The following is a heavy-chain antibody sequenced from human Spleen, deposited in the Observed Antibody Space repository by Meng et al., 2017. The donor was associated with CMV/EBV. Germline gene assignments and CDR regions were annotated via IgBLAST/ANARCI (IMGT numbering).Heavy chain of an antibody. J-gene: IGHJ4*02. Sequence: GGSLRLSCAASGFTFSSYAMHWVRQAPGKGLEWVSFISRSGSAIYYADSVRGRLTTSRDNAKSSLYLQMDSLRAEDTAVYFCARDRIRNFDYWGQGTLVTVSS. CDR2: ISRSGSAI. CDR3: ARDRIRNFDY. V-gene: IGHV3-48*04. D-gene: IGHD1-14*01. CDR1: GFTFSSYA.